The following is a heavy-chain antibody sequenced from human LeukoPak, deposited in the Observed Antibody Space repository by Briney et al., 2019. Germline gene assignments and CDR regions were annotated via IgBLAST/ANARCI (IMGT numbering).Heavy chain of an antibody. CDR3: ARGPRYSFY. D-gene: IGHD6-13*01. CDR2: ISSGAGYT. V-gene: IGHV3-23*01. CDR1: GFTLTAYA. Sequence: PGGSLRLSCTVSGFTLTAYALSWVRQAPGKGLEWVSSISSGAGYTYYADSVKGRFTISRDISKNTLYLQMNSLRAEDTAVYYCARGPRYSFYWGQGTLVSVSS. J-gene: IGHJ4*02.